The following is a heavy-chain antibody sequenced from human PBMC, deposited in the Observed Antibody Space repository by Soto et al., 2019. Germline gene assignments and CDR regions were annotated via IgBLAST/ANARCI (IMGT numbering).Heavy chain of an antibody. D-gene: IGHD3-16*01. Sequence: PGGSLRLSCAASGFTFSDYYMSWIRQAPGKGLEWVSYISSSSSYTNYADSVKGRFTISRDNAKNSLYLQMNSLRAEDTAVYYCARDYALSPGGVDYWGQGTLVTVSS. J-gene: IGHJ4*02. V-gene: IGHV3-11*06. CDR3: ARDYALSPGGVDY. CDR1: GFTFSDYY. CDR2: ISSSSSYT.